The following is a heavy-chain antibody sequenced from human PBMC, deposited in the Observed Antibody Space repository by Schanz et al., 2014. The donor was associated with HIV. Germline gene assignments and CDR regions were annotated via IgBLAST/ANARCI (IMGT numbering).Heavy chain of an antibody. V-gene: IGHV1-18*01. D-gene: IGHD6-19*01. CDR2: ISPNNGNR. CDR3: ARGGSGWYGYEGFDY. CDR1: GYTFTTYG. J-gene: IGHJ4*02. Sequence: QVQLVQSGAEVKKPGASVKVSCKASGYTFTTYGITWVRQAPGQGLEWMGWISPNNGNRNYAQKLQGRVTMTTDTSTTTAYMELMSLRSDETAIYYCARGGSGWYGYEGFDYWGQGTLVTVSS.